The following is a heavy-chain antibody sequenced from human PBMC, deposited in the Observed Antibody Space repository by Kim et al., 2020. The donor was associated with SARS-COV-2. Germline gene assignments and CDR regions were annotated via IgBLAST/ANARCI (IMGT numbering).Heavy chain of an antibody. V-gene: IGHV1-2*02. CDR2: INPNSGGT. D-gene: IGHD6-19*01. Sequence: ASVKVSCKASGYTFTGYYMHWVRQAPGQGLEWMGWINPNSGGTNYAQKFQGRVTMTRDTSISTAYMELSRLRSDDTAVYYCARVMGQWLLFDYYYYGMDVWGQGTTVTVSS. CDR1: GYTFTGYY. J-gene: IGHJ6*02. CDR3: ARVMGQWLLFDYYYYGMDV.